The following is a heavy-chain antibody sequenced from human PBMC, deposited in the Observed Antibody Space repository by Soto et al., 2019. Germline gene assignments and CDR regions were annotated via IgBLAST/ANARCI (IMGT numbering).Heavy chain of an antibody. CDR2: IMPIFGRA. V-gene: IGHV1-69*13. CDR3: ARDRGPSSGYYPYWFDP. Sequence: ASVKVSCKASGGTFSNYAFSWVRQAPGQGLEWLGGIMPIFGRADYAQKFRGRVTITADESTSTAHMELSSLRSEDTAVYYCARDRGPSSGYYPYWFDPWGQGTLVTVSS. D-gene: IGHD3-22*01. J-gene: IGHJ5*02. CDR1: GGTFSNYA.